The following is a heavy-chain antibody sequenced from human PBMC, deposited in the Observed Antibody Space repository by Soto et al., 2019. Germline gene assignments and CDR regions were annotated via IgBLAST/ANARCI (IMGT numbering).Heavy chain of an antibody. Sequence: GASVKVSCKASGYTFTSYGISWVRQAPGQGLEWMGWISAYNGNTNYAQKLQGRVTMTTDTSTSTAYMELRSLRSDDTAVYYCARDPEPSWYFAFDIWGQGTMVTVSS. CDR1: GYTFTSYG. D-gene: IGHD6-13*01. CDR2: ISAYNGNT. J-gene: IGHJ3*02. CDR3: ARDPEPSWYFAFDI. V-gene: IGHV1-18*01.